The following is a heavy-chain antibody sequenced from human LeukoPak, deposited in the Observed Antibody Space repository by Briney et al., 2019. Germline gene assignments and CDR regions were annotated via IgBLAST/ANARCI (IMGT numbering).Heavy chain of an antibody. CDR1: GYTFTNYG. CDR3: ARVDILQKWLLDGMDV. D-gene: IGHD6-19*01. CDR2: ISAYNGNT. J-gene: IGHJ6*02. Sequence: ASVKVSCKASGYTFTNYGITWVRQAPGQGLEWMGWISAYNGNTNHAQKLQGRVTMTTDTSTSTAYMELRSLRSDDTAVYYCARVDILQKWLLDGMDVWGQGTTVTVSS. V-gene: IGHV1-18*01.